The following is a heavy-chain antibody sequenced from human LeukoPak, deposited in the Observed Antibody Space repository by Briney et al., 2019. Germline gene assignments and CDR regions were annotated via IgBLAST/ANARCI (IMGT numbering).Heavy chain of an antibody. V-gene: IGHV4-34*01. J-gene: IGHJ6*04. D-gene: IGHD2-15*01. CDR1: GGSFSGYY. CDR2: INHSGST. Sequence: SSETLSLTCAVYGGSFSGYYWSWIRQPPGKGLEWIGEINHSGSTNYNPSLKSRVTISVDTSKNQFSLKLSSVTAADTAVYYCARRVRYCSGGSCYRYFGRLDVWGKRTTVTISS. CDR3: ARRVRYCSGGSCYRYFGRLDV.